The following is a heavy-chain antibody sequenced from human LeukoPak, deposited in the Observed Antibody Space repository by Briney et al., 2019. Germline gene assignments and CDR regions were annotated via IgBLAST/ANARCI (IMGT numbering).Heavy chain of an antibody. J-gene: IGHJ4*02. V-gene: IGHV1-2*02. D-gene: IGHD6-19*01. CDR1: GYTFTGYY. CDR2: INPNSGGT. Sequence: GASVTVSCKASGYTFTGYYMHWVRQAPGQGREWMGWINPNSGGTNYAQKFQGRVTMTRDTSISTAYMELSRLRSDDTAVYYCARAVKYSSGHFVYWGQGTLVTVSS. CDR3: ARAVKYSSGHFVY.